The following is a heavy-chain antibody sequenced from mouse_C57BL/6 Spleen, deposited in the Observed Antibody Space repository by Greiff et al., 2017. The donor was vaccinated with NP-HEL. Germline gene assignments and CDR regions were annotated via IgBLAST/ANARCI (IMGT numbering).Heavy chain of an antibody. CDR3: TRGAITTVPDY. V-gene: IGHV1-5*01. Sequence: EVQLQQSGTVLARPGASVKMSCKTSGYTFTSYWMHWVNQRPGQGLEWIGAIYPGNSDTSYNQKFKGKAKLTAVTSASTAYMELSSLTNEDSAVYYCTRGAITTVPDYWGQGTTLTVSS. J-gene: IGHJ2*01. CDR1: GYTFTSYW. D-gene: IGHD1-1*01. CDR2: IYPGNSDT.